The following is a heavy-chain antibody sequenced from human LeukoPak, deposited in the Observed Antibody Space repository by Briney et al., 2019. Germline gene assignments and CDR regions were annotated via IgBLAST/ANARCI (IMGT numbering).Heavy chain of an antibody. D-gene: IGHD3-3*01. CDR2: ISAHNGNT. J-gene: IGHJ6*03. CDR3: ARARYETRIWPKSRYDYYHYMDV. CDR1: GYTFTTYG. V-gene: IGHV1-18*01. Sequence: ASVKVSCKASGYTFTTYGISWVRQAPGQGLEWMGWISAHNGNTNYAQKLQGRVTMTTDTSTSTAYMELRSLRSDDTAVYYCARARYETRIWPKSRYDYYHYMDVWGKGTTVTVSS.